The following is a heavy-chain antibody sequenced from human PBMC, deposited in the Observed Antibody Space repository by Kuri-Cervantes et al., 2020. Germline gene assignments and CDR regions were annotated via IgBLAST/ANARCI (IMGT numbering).Heavy chain of an antibody. CDR3: ARFDWLIFDSSHAVDAFDI. CDR2: IIPILGIA. CDR1: GGTFSSYT. Sequence: SVKVSCKAPGGTFSSYTISWVRQAPGQGLEWMGRIIPILGIANYAQKFQGGVTITGDKSTSTAYMELRSLRSDDTAVYYCARFDWLIFDSSHAVDAFDIWGQGTMVTVSS. J-gene: IGHJ3*02. V-gene: IGHV1-69*02. D-gene: IGHD3-9*01.